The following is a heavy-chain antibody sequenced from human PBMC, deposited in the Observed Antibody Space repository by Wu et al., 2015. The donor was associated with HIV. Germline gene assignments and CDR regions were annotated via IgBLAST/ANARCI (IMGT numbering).Heavy chain of an antibody. CDR2: INPKNGGT. D-gene: IGHD5-12*01. J-gene: IGHJ4*02. V-gene: IGHV1-2*02. Sequence: QVQLVQSGAEVKKPGAVNERSPARLLDIVSPTTIYIGCDRPPDKDLSGWDGINPKNGGTDYARGFQGRLTMTRDMSSSTVYVELKRLTSEDTAMYFCARSHKWLQLRYPGNFDYWGQGT. CDR3: ARSHKWLQLRYPGNFDY. CDR1: DIVSPTT.